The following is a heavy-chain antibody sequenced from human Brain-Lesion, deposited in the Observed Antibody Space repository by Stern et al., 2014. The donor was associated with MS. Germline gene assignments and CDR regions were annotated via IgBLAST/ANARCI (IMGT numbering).Heavy chain of an antibody. CDR1: GFTFSNYW. Sequence: VQLAESGGGLVQPGGSLRLSCAASGFTFSNYWMHWVRQAQGKGLVWVSRVNNDGRRTSYADSVKGRFTMSRDNAKNTLYLQMNSLRVEDTAIYYCARGERWFDSWGQGTLVTVSS. CDR2: VNNDGRRT. D-gene: IGHD3-10*01. J-gene: IGHJ5*01. V-gene: IGHV3-74*02. CDR3: ARGERWFDS.